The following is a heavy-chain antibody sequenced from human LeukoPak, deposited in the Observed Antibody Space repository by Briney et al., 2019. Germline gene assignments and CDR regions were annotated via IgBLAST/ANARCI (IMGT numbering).Heavy chain of an antibody. V-gene: IGHV3-23*01. Sequence: PGGSLRLSCAASGFTSSSNAMGWVRQAPGKGLEWVSAISPGGSPYYADSVKGRFTISRDNSKNTLYLQMNSLRAEDTAVYYCVKRELYMVATTWGQGTLVTVSS. CDR1: GFTSSSNA. D-gene: IGHD5-12*01. J-gene: IGHJ5*02. CDR2: ISPGGSP. CDR3: VKRELYMVATT.